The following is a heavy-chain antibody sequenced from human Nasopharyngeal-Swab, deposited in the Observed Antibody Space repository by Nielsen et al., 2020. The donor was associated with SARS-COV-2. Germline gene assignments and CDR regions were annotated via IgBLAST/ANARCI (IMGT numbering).Heavy chain of an antibody. D-gene: IGHD3-10*01. CDR2: ISAYNGNT. V-gene: IGHV1-18*01. J-gene: IGHJ4*02. CDR3: ARVRYGSGSYHNSY. Sequence: ASVKVSCKASGYTFTSYGISWVRQAPRQGLEWMGWISAYNGNTNYAQKLQGRVTMTTDTSTSTAYMELRSLRSDDTAVYYCARVRYGSGSYHNSYWGQGTLVTVSS. CDR1: GYTFTSYG.